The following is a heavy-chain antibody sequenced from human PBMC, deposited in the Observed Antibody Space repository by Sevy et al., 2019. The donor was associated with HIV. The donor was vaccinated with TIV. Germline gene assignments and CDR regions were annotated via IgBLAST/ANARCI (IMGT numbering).Heavy chain of an antibody. Sequence: GGSLRLSCAASGFTFSRYGMHWVRQAPGKGLEWVAVISFDTSDDKPYADSVKGRFIISRDNSKNTLYLQMNSLRADDTAVYYCARSEDVLTGYSLPPFDYWGQGTLVTVSS. CDR1: GFTFSRYG. J-gene: IGHJ4*02. V-gene: IGHV3-30*03. D-gene: IGHD3-9*01. CDR3: ARSEDVLTGYSLPPFDY. CDR2: ISFDTSDDK.